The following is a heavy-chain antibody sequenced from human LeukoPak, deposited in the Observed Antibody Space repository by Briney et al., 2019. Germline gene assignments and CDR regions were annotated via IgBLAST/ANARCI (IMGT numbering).Heavy chain of an antibody. Sequence: ASVKVSCKVSGYTLTELSMHWVRQAPGKGLEWMGGFDPEDGETIYAQKFQGRVTMTEDTSTDTAYMELSSLRSEDTAVYYCATAASYCTNGVCFFLYYFDYWGQGTLATVSS. CDR1: GYTLTELS. V-gene: IGHV1-24*01. D-gene: IGHD2-8*01. J-gene: IGHJ4*02. CDR2: FDPEDGET. CDR3: ATAASYCTNGVCFFLYYFDY.